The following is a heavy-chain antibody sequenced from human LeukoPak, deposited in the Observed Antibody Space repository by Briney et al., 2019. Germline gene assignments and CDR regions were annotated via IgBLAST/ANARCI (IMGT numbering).Heavy chain of an antibody. Sequence: GASVKVSCKASGGTFSSYAISWVRQAPGQGLEWMGGIIPIFGTANYAQKFQGRVTVTADESTSTAYMELSSLRSEDTAVYYCARDLEYSSSDDYWGQGTLVTVSS. J-gene: IGHJ4*02. CDR3: ARDLEYSSSDDY. CDR2: IIPIFGTA. V-gene: IGHV1-69*13. D-gene: IGHD6-6*01. CDR1: GGTFSSYA.